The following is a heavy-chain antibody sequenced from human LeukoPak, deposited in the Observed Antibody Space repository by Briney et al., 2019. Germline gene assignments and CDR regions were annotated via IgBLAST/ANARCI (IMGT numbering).Heavy chain of an antibody. CDR2: INPNSGGT. J-gene: IGHJ4*02. CDR1: GYTFTVYY. D-gene: IGHD4-23*01. CDR3: ARDLYGGNSELDY. V-gene: IGHV1-2*02. Sequence: ASVNVSCKASGYTFTVYYMHWVRQAPGQGLEWMGWINPNSGGTNYAQKFQGRVTMTRDTSISTAYMELSGLRSDDTAVYYCARDLYGGNSELDYWGQGTLVTVSS.